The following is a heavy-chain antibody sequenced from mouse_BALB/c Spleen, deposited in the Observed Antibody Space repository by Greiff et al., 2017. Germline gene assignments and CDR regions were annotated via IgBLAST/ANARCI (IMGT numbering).Heavy chain of an antibody. V-gene: IGHV2-6-7*01. Sequence: VKLVESGPGLVAPSQSLSITCTVSGFSFTGYGVNWVRQPPGKGLEWLGMIWGDGSTDYNSALKSRLSISKDNSKSQVFLKMNSLQTDDTARYYCARDNGYYGYFDVWGAGTTVTVSS. CDR1: GFSFTGYG. D-gene: IGHD2-2*01. CDR2: IWGDGST. J-gene: IGHJ1*01. CDR3: ARDNGYYGYFDV.